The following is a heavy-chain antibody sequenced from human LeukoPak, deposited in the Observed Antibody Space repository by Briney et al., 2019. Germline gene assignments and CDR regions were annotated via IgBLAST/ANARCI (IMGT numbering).Heavy chain of an antibody. V-gene: IGHV3-23*01. CDR3: ARDMDSSSHYFDY. Sequence: TGGSLRLSCAASGFTFSSYAMSWVRQAPGKGLEWVSAISGSGGSTYYADSVKGRFTISRDNSKNTLYLQMNSLRAEDTAVYYCARDMDSSSHYFDYWGQGALVTVSS. CDR1: GFTFSSYA. D-gene: IGHD6-6*01. CDR2: ISGSGGST. J-gene: IGHJ4*02.